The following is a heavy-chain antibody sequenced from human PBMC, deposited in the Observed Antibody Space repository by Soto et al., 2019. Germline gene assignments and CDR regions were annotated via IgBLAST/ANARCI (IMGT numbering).Heavy chain of an antibody. D-gene: IGHD2-15*01. CDR1: GGSISSSSYY. CDR3: ARHYSPVSSPGGYNWFDP. V-gene: IGHV4-39*01. Sequence: SETLSLPCTVSGGSISSSSYYWGWIRQPPGKGLEWIGSIYYSGSTYYNPSLKSRVTISVDTSKNQFSLKLSSVTAADTAVYYCARHYSPVSSPGGYNWFDPWGQGTLVTVSS. CDR2: IYYSGST. J-gene: IGHJ5*02.